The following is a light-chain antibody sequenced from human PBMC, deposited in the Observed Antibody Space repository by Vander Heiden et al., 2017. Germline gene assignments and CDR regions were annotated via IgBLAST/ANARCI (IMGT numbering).Light chain of an antibody. CDR2: DVS. CDR3: SSYTSGSTTHWV. J-gene: IGLJ3*02. CDR1: SSDVGGYNY. V-gene: IGLV2-14*01. Sequence: QSALTQPASVSGSPGQSHTISCTGTSSDVGGYNYVYWYHQHLVKAPKLMIYDVSNRPAGVSNRFSGSKSGNAASMTISGLQAEDEADYYCSSYTSGSTTHWVFGGGTKLTVL.